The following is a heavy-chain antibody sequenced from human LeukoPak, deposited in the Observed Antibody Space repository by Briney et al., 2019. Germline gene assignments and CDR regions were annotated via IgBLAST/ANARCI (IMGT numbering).Heavy chain of an antibody. CDR3: ARSGYSYGGEGY. D-gene: IGHD5-18*01. J-gene: IGHJ4*02. V-gene: IGHV4-61*02. CDR2: IYTSGST. CDR1: GGSISSGSYY. Sequence: SETLSLTCTVSGGSISSGSYYWSWIRQPAGKGLEWIGRIYTSGSTNYNPSLKSRVTISVDTSKNQFSLKLSSVTAADTAVYYCARSGYSYGGEGYWGQGTLVTVSS.